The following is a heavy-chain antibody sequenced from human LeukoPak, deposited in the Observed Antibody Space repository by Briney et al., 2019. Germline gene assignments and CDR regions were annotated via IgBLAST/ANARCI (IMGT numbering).Heavy chain of an antibody. Sequence: GGSLRLSCAASGFTFSSYWMSWVRQAPGKGLEWVANIKQDGSEKYYVDSVKGRFTISRDNAKNSLYLQMNSLRAEDTAVYYCARSSEIAAAAHDYWGQGTLVTVSS. CDR1: GFTFSSYW. D-gene: IGHD6-13*01. CDR2: IKQDGSEK. V-gene: IGHV3-7*01. CDR3: ARSSEIAAAAHDY. J-gene: IGHJ4*02.